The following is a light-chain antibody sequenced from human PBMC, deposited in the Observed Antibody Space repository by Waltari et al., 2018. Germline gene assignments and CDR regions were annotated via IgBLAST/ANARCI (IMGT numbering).Light chain of an antibody. J-gene: IGLJ2*01. CDR3: AAWDDSLSGVV. Sequence: QSVLTQPPSASGTPGQRVTISCSGSRSNIGTNYVYWYQQFPGTAPKLLIYRNDQGPSGVPDRFSGSKSGTSASLAISGLRSEDEADYYCAAWDDSLSGVVFGGGTKLTVL. V-gene: IGLV1-47*01. CDR1: RSNIGTNY. CDR2: RND.